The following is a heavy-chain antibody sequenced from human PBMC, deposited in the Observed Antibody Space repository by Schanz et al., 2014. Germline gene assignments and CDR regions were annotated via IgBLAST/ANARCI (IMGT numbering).Heavy chain of an antibody. Sequence: QVHLVQSGAEVKKPGASVKVSCKASGYIFTSYSMHWVRQAPGQGLEWLGIINPSGVSTSSAQEFQGRVTMTRDTSTSTLQMELSSLRSEDTAVYYCARDPYSASYFPSPPLYGLDVWGQGTTVTVSS. V-gene: IGHV1-46*01. J-gene: IGHJ6*02. CDR1: GYIFTSYS. D-gene: IGHD1-26*01. CDR2: INPSGVST. CDR3: ARDPYSASYFPSPPLYGLDV.